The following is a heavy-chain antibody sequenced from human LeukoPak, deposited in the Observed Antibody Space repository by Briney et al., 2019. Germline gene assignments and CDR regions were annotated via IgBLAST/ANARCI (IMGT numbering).Heavy chain of an antibody. V-gene: IGHV4-59*12. J-gene: IGHJ4*02. D-gene: IGHD6-13*01. CDR2: IYYSGST. CDR1: GGSISSYY. CDR3: ARVAIAAAPPFDY. Sequence: PSETLSLTCTVSGGSISSYYWSWIRQPPGKGLEWIGYIYYSGSTNYNPSLKSRVTISVDTSKNQFSLKLSSVTAADTAVYYCARVAIAAAPPFDYWGQGTLVTVSS.